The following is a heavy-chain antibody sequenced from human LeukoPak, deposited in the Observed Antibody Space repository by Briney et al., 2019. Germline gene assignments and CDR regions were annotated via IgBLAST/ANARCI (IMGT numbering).Heavy chain of an antibody. CDR1: GGSFSGYY. D-gene: IGHD3-10*01. CDR3: AETYGSGTRFDY. J-gene: IGHJ4*02. CDR2: INHSGST. Sequence: PSETLSHTCAVYGGSFSGYYWSWIRQPPGKGLEWIGEINHSGSTNYNPSLKSRVTISVDTSKNQFSLKLSSVTAADTAVYYCAETYGSGTRFDYWGQGTLVTVSS. V-gene: IGHV4-34*01.